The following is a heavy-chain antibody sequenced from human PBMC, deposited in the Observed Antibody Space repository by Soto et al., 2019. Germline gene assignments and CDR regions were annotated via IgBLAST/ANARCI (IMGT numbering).Heavy chain of an antibody. Sequence: PGESLKISCTASGFTFSDYAMSWVRQAPGKGLEWVSALGSDGGSTWYTDSVKGRFVISRDNSEGTLYLQMSSLRAEDTAIYYCAKPGCGRGGCYPGSRIFDFWGRGTLVTVSS. CDR1: GFTFSDYA. CDR3: AKPGCGRGGCYPGSRIFDF. J-gene: IGHJ4*02. CDR2: LGSDGGST. V-gene: IGHV3-23*01. D-gene: IGHD2-15*01.